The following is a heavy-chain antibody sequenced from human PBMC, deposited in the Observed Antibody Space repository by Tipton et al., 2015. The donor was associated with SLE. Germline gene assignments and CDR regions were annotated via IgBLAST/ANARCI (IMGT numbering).Heavy chain of an antibody. J-gene: IGHJ6*02. CDR3: ARLLSNYYGMDV. Sequence: SLRLSCAASGFTFSDYAMTWVRQAPGKGLEWVSGISDSGGAGGTYYADSAKGRFTISRDNSKNTLYLQMNSLRAEDTAVYYCARLLSNYYGMDVWGRGATVTVSS. V-gene: IGHV3-23*01. CDR2: ISDSGGAGGT. D-gene: IGHD2-21*02. CDR1: GFTFSDYA.